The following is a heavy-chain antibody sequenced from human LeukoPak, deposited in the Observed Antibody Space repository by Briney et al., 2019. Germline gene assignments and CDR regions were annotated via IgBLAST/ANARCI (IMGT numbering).Heavy chain of an antibody. CDR1: GFTFSSYS. D-gene: IGHD5-18*01. CDR3: ARCGYSYGYRCGDFDY. CDR2: IRYDGSNK. V-gene: IGHV3-30*02. Sequence: AGGSLRLSCAASGFTFSSYSMNWVRQAPGKGLEWVAFIRYDGSNKYYADSVKGRFTISRDNSKNTLYLQMNSLRAEDTAVYYCARCGYSYGYRCGDFDYWGQGTLVTVSS. J-gene: IGHJ4*02.